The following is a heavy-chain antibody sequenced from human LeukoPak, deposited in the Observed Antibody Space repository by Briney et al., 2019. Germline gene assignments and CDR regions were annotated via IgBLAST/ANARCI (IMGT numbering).Heavy chain of an antibody. CDR1: GYTFTSYY. D-gene: IGHD2-21*02. Sequence: ASVKVSCKASGYTFTSYYMHWVRQAPGQGLEWMGIMNPSGGNTSYAQKFQGRVTMTRDTSTSPVYMELSRLSSEHTAVYYCARALAYCGGDCRYPNNWFDPWGQGTLVTVSS. CDR2: MNPSGGNT. CDR3: ARALAYCGGDCRYPNNWFDP. J-gene: IGHJ5*02. V-gene: IGHV1-46*01.